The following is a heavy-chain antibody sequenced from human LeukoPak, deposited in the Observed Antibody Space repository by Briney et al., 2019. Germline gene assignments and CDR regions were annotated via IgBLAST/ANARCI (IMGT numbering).Heavy chain of an antibody. J-gene: IGHJ6*02. CDR3: ARDQVDDFYGMDV. CDR1: GGSISSYY. D-gene: IGHD3-3*01. CDR2: IYYSRST. V-gene: IGHV4-59*01. Sequence: PSETLSLTCTVSGGSISSYYWSWIRQPPGKGLEWIGYIYYSRSTNYNPSLKSRVTISVDTSKNQFSLKLSSVTAADTAVYYCARDQVDDFYGMDVWGQGTTVTVSS.